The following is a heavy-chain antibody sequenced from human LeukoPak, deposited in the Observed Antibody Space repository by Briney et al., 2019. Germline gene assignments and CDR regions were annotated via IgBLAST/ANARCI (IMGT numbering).Heavy chain of an antibody. J-gene: IGHJ4*02. V-gene: IGHV3-7*02. CDR3: GVSGGSSPGY. Sequence: PGGSLRLSCAASGFTFSTYWMSWVRQAPGKGLEWVANIKPDGGEKNYVDSVKGRFTISRDNAKNSLYLQMNSLSVEDTAVYHCGVSGGSSPGYWGQGTLVTVSS. CDR2: IKPDGGEK. CDR1: GFTFSTYW. D-gene: IGHD2-15*01.